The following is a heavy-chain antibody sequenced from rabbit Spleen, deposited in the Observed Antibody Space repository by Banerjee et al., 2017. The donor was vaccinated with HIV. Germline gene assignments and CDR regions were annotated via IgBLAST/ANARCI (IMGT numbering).Heavy chain of an antibody. V-gene: IGHV1S7*01. J-gene: IGHJ4*01. CDR1: GFDFSNYG. CDR2: IEPIFGNT. CDR3: ARDAAGREDFNL. Sequence: QSLEESGGDLVKPGGSLKLSCKASGFDFSNYGVSWVRQAPGKGLEWIGYIEPIFGNTYYANWVNGRHTISSHNAQNTLYLQLSSLTAADTATYFCARDAAGREDFNLWGQGTLVTVS. D-gene: IGHD4-2*01.